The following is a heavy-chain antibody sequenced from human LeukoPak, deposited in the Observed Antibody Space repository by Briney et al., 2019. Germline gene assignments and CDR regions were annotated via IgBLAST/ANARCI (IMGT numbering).Heavy chain of an antibody. CDR2: IRSKAYGGTT. V-gene: IGHV3-49*04. D-gene: IGHD4-17*01. Sequence: GGSLRLSCTASGFTFGDYAIRWVRQAPGKGRERGGFIRSKAYGGTTEYAASVKGRFTISRDDSKSIAYLQMNSLKTEDTAVYYCTSTFYGDPRDYWGQGRLVSVCS. CDR1: GFTFGDYA. CDR3: TSTFYGDPRDY. J-gene: IGHJ4*02.